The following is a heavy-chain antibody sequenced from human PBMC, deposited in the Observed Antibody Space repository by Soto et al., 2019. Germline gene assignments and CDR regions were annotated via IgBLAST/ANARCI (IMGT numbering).Heavy chain of an antibody. CDR3: TRLSAYYYDSSGYHGY. Sequence: EVQLVESGGGLVQPGGSLKLSCAASGFTFSGSAMHWVRQASGKGLEWVGRIRSKANSYATAYAASVKGRFTISRDDSKNTAYLQMNGLKTEDTAVYYCTRLSAYYYDSSGYHGYWGQGTLVTVSS. V-gene: IGHV3-73*02. D-gene: IGHD3-22*01. CDR1: GFTFSGSA. J-gene: IGHJ4*02. CDR2: IRSKANSYAT.